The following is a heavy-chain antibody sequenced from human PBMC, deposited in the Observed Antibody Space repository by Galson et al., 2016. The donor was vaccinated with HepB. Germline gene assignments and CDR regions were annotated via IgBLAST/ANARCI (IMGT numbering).Heavy chain of an antibody. D-gene: IGHD6-13*01. V-gene: IGHV3-7*04. Sequence: SLRLSCAASGFPFSSCWMSWVRQAPGKGLEWVANINRGGSDNYYVDSVKGRFTISRDSAKNSLYLQMNSLRAEDTAVYYCARVSTSNISAAGGTLFDYWGQGTLVTVSS. CDR2: INRGGSDN. CDR3: ARVSTSNISAAGGTLFDY. CDR1: GFPFSSCW. J-gene: IGHJ4*02.